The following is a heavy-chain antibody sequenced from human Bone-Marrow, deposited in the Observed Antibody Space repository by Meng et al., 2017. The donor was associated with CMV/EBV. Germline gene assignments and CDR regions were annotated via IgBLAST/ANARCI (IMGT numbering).Heavy chain of an antibody. D-gene: IGHD2-15*01. Sequence: ASVKVSCKASGGTFSSYAISWVRQAPGQGLEWMGWINPNTGDTNYAQRFQGRVTMTRDKSIRTAYMDLSSLTSDDTAAYYCARGGIVVVLADLVDSSLDPWGQGTLVTVSS. CDR3: ARGGIVVVLADLVDSSLDP. CDR2: INPNTGDT. CDR1: GGTFSSYA. J-gene: IGHJ5*02. V-gene: IGHV1-2*02.